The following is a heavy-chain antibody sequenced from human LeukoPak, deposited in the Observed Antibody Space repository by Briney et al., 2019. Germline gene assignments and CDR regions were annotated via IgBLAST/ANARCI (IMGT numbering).Heavy chain of an antibody. J-gene: IGHJ4*02. CDR3: ARHNALRGYSYGEADY. CDR1: GASISSSSYY. CDR2: IYYSGST. Sequence: SETLSLTCTVSGASISSSSYYWGWIRQPPGKGLEWIGSIYYSGSTYYNPSLKSRVTISVDTSKNQFSLKLSSVTAADTAVCYCARHNALRGYSYGEADYWGQGTLVTVSS. D-gene: IGHD5-18*01. V-gene: IGHV4-39*01.